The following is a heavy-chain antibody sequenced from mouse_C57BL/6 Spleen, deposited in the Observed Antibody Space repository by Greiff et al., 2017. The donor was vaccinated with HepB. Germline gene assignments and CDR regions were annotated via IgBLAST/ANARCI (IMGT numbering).Heavy chain of an antibody. CDR1: GFNIKDYY. CDR3: AREKNYGSRGEHYFDY. V-gene: IGHV14-2*01. J-gene: IGHJ2*01. D-gene: IGHD1-1*01. Sequence: EVKLVESGAELVKPGASVKLSCTASGFNIKDYYMHWVKQRTEQGLEWIGRIDPEDGETKYAPKFQGKATITADTSSNTAYLQLSSLTSEDTAVYYCAREKNYGSRGEHYFDYWGQGTTLTVSS. CDR2: IDPEDGET.